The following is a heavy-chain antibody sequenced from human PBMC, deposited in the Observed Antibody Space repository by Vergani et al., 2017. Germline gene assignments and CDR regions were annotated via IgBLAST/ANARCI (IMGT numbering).Heavy chain of an antibody. CDR1: GGSITTNYY. CDR2: VYYSGDT. CDR3: AVRDIELSYGS. V-gene: IGHV4-39*01. D-gene: IGHD5-18*01. J-gene: IGHJ4*02. Sequence: QLQLQESGPGLVKPSETLSLTCTVSGGSITTNYYWARIRQPPGKGLEWIGSVYYSGDTYYNPSLKSRFTISVDTSKNQFSLRVKSVTAADTAAYYCAVRDIELSYGSWGQGTLVTVSS.